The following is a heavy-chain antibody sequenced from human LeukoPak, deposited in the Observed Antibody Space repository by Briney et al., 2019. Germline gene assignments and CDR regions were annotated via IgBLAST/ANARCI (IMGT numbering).Heavy chain of an antibody. D-gene: IGHD1-7*01. CDR2: INPNSGGT. CDR3: ARDWSTGITGTTYWFDP. V-gene: IGHV1-2*02. J-gene: IGHJ5*02. CDR1: GYNFIGYY. Sequence: ASVKVSCKASGYNFIGYYINWVRQAPGQGLEWMGWINPNSGGTNYAQKFQGRVTMTRDTSISTAYMELSRLRSDDTAVYYCARDWSTGITGTTYWFDPWGQGTLVTVSS.